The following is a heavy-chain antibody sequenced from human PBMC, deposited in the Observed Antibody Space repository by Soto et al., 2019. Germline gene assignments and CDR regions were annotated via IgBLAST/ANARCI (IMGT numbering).Heavy chain of an antibody. CDR3: IHRGWYTTYKS. D-gene: IGHD2-15*01. CDR1: GFSFTTSGEC. Sequence: ESGPTLGNPTQTLTLTCTFSGFSFTTSGECVVWIRQPPGRSLEWLALIYWNDDKRYSPSLKSRLTITKDTSNNQVVLTMTNMDHVETGTYFCIHRGWYTTYKSWGQGALVNVSS. J-gene: IGHJ5*02. V-gene: IGHV2-5*01. CDR2: IYWNDDK.